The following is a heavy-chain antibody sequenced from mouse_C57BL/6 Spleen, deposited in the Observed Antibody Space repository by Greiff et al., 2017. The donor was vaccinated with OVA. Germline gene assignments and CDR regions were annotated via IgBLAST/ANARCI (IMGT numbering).Heavy chain of an antibody. J-gene: IGHJ3*01. Sequence: VQLKESGGGLVQPKGSLKLSCAASGFSFNTYAMNWVRQAPGKGLEWVARIRSKSNNYATYYADSVKDRFTISRDDSESMLYLQMNNLKTEDTAMYYCVSDDYDGGFAYWGQGTLVTVSA. CDR3: VSDDYDGGFAY. CDR2: IRSKSNNYAT. CDR1: GFSFNTYA. V-gene: IGHV10-1*01. D-gene: IGHD2-4*01.